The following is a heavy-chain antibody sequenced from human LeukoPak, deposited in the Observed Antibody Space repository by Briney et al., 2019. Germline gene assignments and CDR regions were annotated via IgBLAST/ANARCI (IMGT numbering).Heavy chain of an antibody. D-gene: IGHD6-19*01. J-gene: IGHJ3*02. CDR3: ARGPRDTGYSSGWYLAFDI. CDR1: GFTFSSYW. Sequence: PGGSLRLSCAASGFTFSSYWMHWVRQAPGKGLVWVSRINSDGSSTSYADSVKGRFTIPRDNAKNTLYLQMNSLRAEDTAVYYCARGPRDTGYSSGWYLAFDIWGQGTMVTVSS. CDR2: INSDGSST. V-gene: IGHV3-74*01.